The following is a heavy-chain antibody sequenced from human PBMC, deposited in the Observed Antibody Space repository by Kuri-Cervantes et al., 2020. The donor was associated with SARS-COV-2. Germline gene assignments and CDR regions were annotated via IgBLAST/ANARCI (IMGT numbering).Heavy chain of an antibody. CDR3: AKVETANLDS. CDR1: GFTFSSYS. J-gene: IGHJ4*02. D-gene: IGHD3-3*01. CDR2: ISSSSSYI. V-gene: IGHV3-21*06. Sequence: GESLKISCAASGFTFSSYSMNWVRQAPGKGLEWVSSISSSSSYIYYADSVKGRFTISRDNSKNSLYLEMNSLRPEDTAVYYCAKVETANLDSWGQGTLVTVSS.